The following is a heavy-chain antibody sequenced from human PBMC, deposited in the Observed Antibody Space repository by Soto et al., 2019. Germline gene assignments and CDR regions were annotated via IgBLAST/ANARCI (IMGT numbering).Heavy chain of an antibody. CDR1: GFTFSSYA. CDR3: AKDQAHYYDSRGYNY. D-gene: IGHD3-22*01. Sequence: GGSLRLSCAASGFTFSSYAMSWVRQAPGKGLEWVSAISGSGGSTYYADSVKGRFTISRDNSKNTLYLQMNSLRAEDTAVYYCAKDQAHYYDSRGYNYWGKGTLVTVSS. CDR2: ISGSGGST. V-gene: IGHV3-23*01. J-gene: IGHJ4*02.